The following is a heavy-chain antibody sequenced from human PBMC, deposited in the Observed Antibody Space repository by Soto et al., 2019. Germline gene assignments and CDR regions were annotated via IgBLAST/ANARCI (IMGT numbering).Heavy chain of an antibody. J-gene: IGHJ4*02. CDR3: AKDKLLWFGELFIYFDY. V-gene: IGHV3-23*01. CDR2: ISGSGGST. CDR1: GFTFSSYA. D-gene: IGHD3-10*01. Sequence: GGSLRLSCAASGFTFSSYAMSWVRQAPGKGLEWVSAISGSGGSTYYADSVKGRFTISRDNSKNTLYLQMNSLRAEDTAVYYCAKDKLLWFGELFIYFDYWGQGTLVTVSS.